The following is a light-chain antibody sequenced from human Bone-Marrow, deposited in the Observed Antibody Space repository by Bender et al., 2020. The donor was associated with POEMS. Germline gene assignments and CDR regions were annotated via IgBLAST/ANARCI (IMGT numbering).Light chain of an antibody. V-gene: IGLV2-14*02. J-gene: IGLJ2*01. CDR1: SSDVGSYNL. Sequence: QSALTQPASVSGSPGQSITISCTGTSSDVGSYNLVSWYQQHPGKAPKLMIYEGSKRPSGVSNRFFGSKSGNTASLTISGLQAEDEADYYCSSYTTSSIVIFGGGTKLTVL. CDR3: SSYTTSSIVI. CDR2: EGS.